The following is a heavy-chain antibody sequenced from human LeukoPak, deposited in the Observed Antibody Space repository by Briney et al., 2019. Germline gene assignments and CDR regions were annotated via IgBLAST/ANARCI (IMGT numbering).Heavy chain of an antibody. Sequence: SETLSLTCAVPGFSISSGYFWGWIRRPPGKGLEWIGTIHYPESTYYNPSLNSRLTISIDPSKNHFSLKLSSVTAADTALYYCARGRGRQVGTRWHPDTHHDYWGQGILVTVSS. V-gene: IGHV4-38-2*01. D-gene: IGHD6-13*01. J-gene: IGHJ4*02. CDR1: GFSISSGYF. CDR3: ARGRGRQVGTRWHPDTHHDY. CDR2: IHYPEST.